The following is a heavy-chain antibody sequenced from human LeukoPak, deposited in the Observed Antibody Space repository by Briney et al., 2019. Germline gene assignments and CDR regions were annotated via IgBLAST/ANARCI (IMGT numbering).Heavy chain of an antibody. CDR1: GFTFSDYY. J-gene: IGHJ5*02. D-gene: IGHD5-24*01. V-gene: IGHV3-11*01. Sequence: GGSLRLSCAASGFTFSDYYMSWIRQAPGKGLEWVSYISSSGSTIYYADSVKGRFTISRDNAKNSLYLQMNSLRAEDTAVYYCARQKKNKRDGYNHRGGFDPWGQGTLVTVSS. CDR2: ISSSGSTI. CDR3: ARQKKNKRDGYNHRGGFDP.